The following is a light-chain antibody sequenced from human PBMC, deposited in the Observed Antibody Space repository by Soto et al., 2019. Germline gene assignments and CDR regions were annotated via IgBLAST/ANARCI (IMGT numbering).Light chain of an antibody. J-gene: IGKJ2*01. CDR1: QTISSY. CDR2: SAS. V-gene: IGKV1-39*01. Sequence: DIQMTQSPASLSASVGERVTITCRASQTISSYLNWYQQKPGAAPKLLIYSASTLQTGVPSRFSGSGFGTDYTLTISSLLPADFAIYYCQQTFRTPHTFGQGTKVDI. CDR3: QQTFRTPHT.